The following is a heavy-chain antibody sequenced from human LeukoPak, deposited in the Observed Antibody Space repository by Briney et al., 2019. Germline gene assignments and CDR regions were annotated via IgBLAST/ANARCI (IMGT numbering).Heavy chain of an antibody. V-gene: IGHV4-4*07. CDR2: IYTSGST. Sequence: SETLSLTCTVSGGSISSYYWSWIRQPAGKGLEWIGRIYTSGSTNYNPSLKSRVTMSVDTSKNQFSLKLSSVTAADTAVYYCASDNYPAVAGEYYFDYWGQGTLVTVSS. D-gene: IGHD6-19*01. CDR3: ASDNYPAVAGEYYFDY. CDR1: GGSISSYY. J-gene: IGHJ4*02.